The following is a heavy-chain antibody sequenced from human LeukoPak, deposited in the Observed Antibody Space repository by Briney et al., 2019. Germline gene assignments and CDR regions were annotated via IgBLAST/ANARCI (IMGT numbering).Heavy chain of an antibody. J-gene: IGHJ4*02. CDR2: IYWDDAK. Sequence: SGPTLVNPTQTLTLTCTFSGFSLSTGGVGVGWIRQPPGKALGWLALIYWDDAKRYSPSLKSRLTITKDTSKNQVVLTMTNMDPVDTATYYCAHYCGGDCYTDFDYWGQGTLVTVSS. CDR1: GFSLSTGGVG. CDR3: AHYCGGDCYTDFDY. D-gene: IGHD2-21*02. V-gene: IGHV2-5*02.